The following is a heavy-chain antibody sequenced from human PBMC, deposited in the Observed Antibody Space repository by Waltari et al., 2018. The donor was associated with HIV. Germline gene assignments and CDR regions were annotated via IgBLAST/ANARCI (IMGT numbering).Heavy chain of an antibody. CDR1: GFTFSSYS. CDR3: ARDLRSSGYYSDY. CDR2: ISSSSSTI. Sequence: EVQLVESGGGLVQPGGSLRLSCAASGFTFSSYSMNWVRQAPGKGLEWVSYISSSSSTIYYADSVKGRFTISRDNAKNSLYLQMNSLRAEDTAVYYCARDLRSSGYYSDYWGQGTLVTVSS. D-gene: IGHD3-22*01. J-gene: IGHJ4*02. V-gene: IGHV3-48*01.